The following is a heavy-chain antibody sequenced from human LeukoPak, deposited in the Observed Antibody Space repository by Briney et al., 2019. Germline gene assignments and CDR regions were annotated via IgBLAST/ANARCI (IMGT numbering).Heavy chain of an antibody. D-gene: IGHD6-19*01. CDR3: AKTSGWTQDYYYYYYMDV. J-gene: IGHJ6*03. CDR1: GGSISSSAHH. Sequence: SETLSLTCTVSGGSISSSAHHWDWIRQPPGRKLEWIGSIYFGGSTYYNPSLKSRVTIFVDTSKNQFSLKLSSVTAADTAVYYCAKTSGWTQDYYYYYYMDVWGKGTTVTVSS. V-gene: IGHV4-39*01. CDR2: IYFGGST.